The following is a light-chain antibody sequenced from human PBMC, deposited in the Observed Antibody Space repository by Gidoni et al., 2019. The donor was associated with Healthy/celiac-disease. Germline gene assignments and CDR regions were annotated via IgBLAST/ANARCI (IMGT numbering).Light chain of an antibody. CDR2: AAS. V-gene: IGKV1-39*01. CDR1: QSISSY. CDR3: QQSYSTPLT. Sequence: DIQMTQSPSSLSASVGDRVTITCRASQSISSYLNWYQQKPGKAPKLLIYAASSLQSGVQSRFSGSGSGTDFTLTISSLQPEDFATYNGQQSYSTPLTFGGGTKVEIK. J-gene: IGKJ4*01.